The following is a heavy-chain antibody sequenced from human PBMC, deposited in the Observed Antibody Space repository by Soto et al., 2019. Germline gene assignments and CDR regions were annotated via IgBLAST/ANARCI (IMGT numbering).Heavy chain of an antibody. CDR1: GFTFAAYG. V-gene: IGHV3-23*01. CDR3: AKDRTANFQYYFDY. D-gene: IGHD1-7*01. Sequence: EVQLLESGGGWVQPGGSLRLSCAASGFTFAAYGMSWVRQAPGKGPEWVAGVSGSAYESKYADAVKGRFTVSRDNSRNTLYLHMDSLRADDTGVYFCAKDRTANFQYYFDYWGRGALITVSS. CDR2: VSGSAYES. J-gene: IGHJ4*02.